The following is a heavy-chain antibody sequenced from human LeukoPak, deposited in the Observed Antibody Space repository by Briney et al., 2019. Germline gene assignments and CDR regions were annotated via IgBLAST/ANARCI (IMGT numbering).Heavy chain of an antibody. V-gene: IGHV3-30*01. Sequence: PGRSLRLSCAASGFTFSSYAMHWVRQAPGKGLEWVAVISYDGSNKYYADSVKGRFTISRDNSKNTLYLQMNSLRAEDTAVYYCARPPGIAAAATPAYFDYWGQGTLVTVSS. CDR1: GFTFSSYA. D-gene: IGHD6-13*01. CDR3: ARPPGIAAAATPAYFDY. J-gene: IGHJ4*02. CDR2: ISYDGSNK.